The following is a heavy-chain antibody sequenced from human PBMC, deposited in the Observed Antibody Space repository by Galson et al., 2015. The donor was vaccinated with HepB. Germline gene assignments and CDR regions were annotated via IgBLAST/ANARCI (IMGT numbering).Heavy chain of an antibody. Sequence: SLRLSCAASGFTFSSYWMSWVRQAPGKGLEWVANIKQDGSEKYYVDSVKGRFTISRDNAKNSLYLQMNSLRAEDTAVYYCARGPYYDFWSGYSDPGDYWGQGTLVTVSS. CDR2: IKQDGSEK. CDR1: GFTFSSYW. D-gene: IGHD3-3*01. CDR3: ARGPYYDFWSGYSDPGDY. V-gene: IGHV3-7*04. J-gene: IGHJ4*02.